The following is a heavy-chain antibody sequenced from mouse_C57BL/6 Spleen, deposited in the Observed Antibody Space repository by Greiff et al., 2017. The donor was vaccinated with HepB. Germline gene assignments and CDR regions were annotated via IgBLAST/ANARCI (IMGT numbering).Heavy chain of an antibody. J-gene: IGHJ2*01. CDR2: INPDSSTI. CDR3: ASGDYGNPYFDY. V-gene: IGHV4-1*01. Sequence: EVKLLQSGGGLVQPGGSLKLSCAASGIAFSRYWMSWVRRAPGKGLEWIGEINPDSSTINYAPSLKDKFIISRDNAKNTLYLQMSKVRSEDTALYYCASGDYGNPYFDYWGQGTTLTVSS. CDR1: GIAFSRYW. D-gene: IGHD2-1*01.